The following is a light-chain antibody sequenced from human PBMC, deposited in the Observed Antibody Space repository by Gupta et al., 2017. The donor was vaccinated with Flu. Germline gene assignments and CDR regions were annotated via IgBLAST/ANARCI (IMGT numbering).Light chain of an antibody. CDR3: CSYGINDV. CDR1: SRDIGGNNY. Sequence: QSALTPPPSASGSPGQSVAISCTGTSRDIGGNNYVSWYQQHPGKAPKLMIYEGNKRPSGVPDRFSGSKSGNTASLTVSGRQAEDEADYYCCSYGINDVFGAGTKVTVL. J-gene: IGLJ1*01. CDR2: EGN. V-gene: IGLV2-8*01.